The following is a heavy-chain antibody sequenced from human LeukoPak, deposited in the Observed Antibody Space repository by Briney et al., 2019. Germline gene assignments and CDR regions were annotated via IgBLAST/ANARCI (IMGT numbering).Heavy chain of an antibody. J-gene: IGHJ4*02. CDR3: ARDYYGDYYFDY. CDR1: GFTFTSYS. Sequence: GGSLRLSCAASGFTFTSYSMNWVRQAPGKGLEWVSSISSTGSYIYYADSVKGRFTISRDNAKNSLYLQMNSLRAEDTAVYYCARDYYGDYYFDYRGQGTLVTVSS. V-gene: IGHV3-21*01. D-gene: IGHD4-17*01. CDR2: ISSTGSYI.